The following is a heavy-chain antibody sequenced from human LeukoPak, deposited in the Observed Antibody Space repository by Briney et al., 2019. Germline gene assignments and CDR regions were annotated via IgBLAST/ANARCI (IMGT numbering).Heavy chain of an antibody. D-gene: IGHD1-14*01. J-gene: IGHJ4*02. CDR2: ISNGGSNK. CDR1: GFTFSSYG. CDR3: ASAPMRRNPSC. Sequence: QPGRSLRLSCAASGFTFSSYGMHWIRQAPGKGLEWVAVISNGGSNKYYADSVKGRFTISRDNSKNTLYLQMNSLSAEDTAVYYCASAPMRRNPSCWGQGTLVTVSS. V-gene: IGHV3-30*03.